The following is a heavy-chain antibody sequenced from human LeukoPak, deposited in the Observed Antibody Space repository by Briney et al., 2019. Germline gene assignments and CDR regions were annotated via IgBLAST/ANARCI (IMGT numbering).Heavy chain of an antibody. CDR2: ISGSGDTT. D-gene: IGHD3-22*01. V-gene: IGHV3-23*01. Sequence: GGSLRLSCAASGFTFTSYAVTWVRQAPGKGLEWVSCISGSGDTTHYADSVKGRFTISRDSSKNTLYLQMNSLKTEDTALYYCTKLYLNYYDSSDKWGQGTLVTVSS. CDR1: GFTFTSYA. CDR3: TKLYLNYYDSSDK. J-gene: IGHJ4*02.